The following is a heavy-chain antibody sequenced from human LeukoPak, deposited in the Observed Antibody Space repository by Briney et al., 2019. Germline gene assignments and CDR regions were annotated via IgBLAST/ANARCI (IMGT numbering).Heavy chain of an antibody. D-gene: IGHD1-26*01. CDR1: GYTFTSYY. CDR2: VNPSGGST. V-gene: IGHV1-46*01. J-gene: IGHJ6*03. CDR3: ARDGGGDRYSGSYYYYYYYMDV. Sequence: ASVKVSCQASGYTFTSYYMHWVRQAPGQGLEWMGIVNPSGGSTSYAQKFQGRVTMTRDTSTSTVYMELSSLRSEDTAVYYCARDGGGDRYSGSYYYYYYYMDVWGKGTTVIVSS.